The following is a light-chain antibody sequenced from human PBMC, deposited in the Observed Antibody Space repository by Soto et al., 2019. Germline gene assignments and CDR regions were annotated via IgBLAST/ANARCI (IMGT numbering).Light chain of an antibody. V-gene: IGKV1-39*01. CDR3: QQSYRTTRT. CDR2: ATS. Sequence: DIQITQSPSSLYASVGDRVTIPCRASQSISGWLAWYKQKPGKAPKLLIYATSSLQSGVPSRFSGSGSGTDFTLTISSLQPEDFATYYCQQSYRTTRTFGQGTKVDIK. J-gene: IGKJ1*01. CDR1: QSISGW.